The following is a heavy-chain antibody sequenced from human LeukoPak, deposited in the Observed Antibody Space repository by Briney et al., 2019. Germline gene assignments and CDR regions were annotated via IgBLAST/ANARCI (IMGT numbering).Heavy chain of an antibody. D-gene: IGHD5-18*01. V-gene: IGHV4-39*07. J-gene: IGHJ5*02. CDR2: IYYSGST. Sequence: SETLSLTCTVSGGSISSSSYYWGWIRQPPGKGLEWIGSIYYSGSTYYNPSLKSRVTISVDTSKNQFSLKLSSVTAADTAVYYCAREIYSYGYNGWFDPWGQGTLVTVSS. CDR1: GGSISSSSYY. CDR3: AREIYSYGYNGWFDP.